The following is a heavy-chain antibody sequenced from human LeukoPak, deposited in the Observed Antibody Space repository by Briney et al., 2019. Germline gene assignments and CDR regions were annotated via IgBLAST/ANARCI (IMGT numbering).Heavy chain of an antibody. CDR1: GFTFSSYS. Sequence: GGSLRLSCAASGFTFSSYSMNWVRQAPGEGLEWVSVIHSGGSTYYADSVKGRFTISRDSSKNTLYLQMNSLRAEDTAVYYCVREGYSSGWFRNWGQGTLVIVSS. J-gene: IGHJ4*02. CDR3: VREGYSSGWFRN. CDR2: IHSGGST. V-gene: IGHV3-53*01. D-gene: IGHD6-19*01.